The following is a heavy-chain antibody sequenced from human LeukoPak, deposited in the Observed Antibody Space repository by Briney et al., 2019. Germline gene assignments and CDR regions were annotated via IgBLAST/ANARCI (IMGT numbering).Heavy chain of an antibody. V-gene: IGHV3-7*03. CDR3: ARGGGLDV. CDR2: IKQDGSQE. J-gene: IGHJ6*02. Sequence: GGSQRLSCAASGFIFSSHAMHWVRQAPGKGLEWVAYIKQDGSQEYYVDSVKGRFTISRDSAKNSLYLQMNSLRAEDTAVYFCARGGGLDVWGQGATVTVSS. D-gene: IGHD3-16*01. CDR1: GFIFSSHA.